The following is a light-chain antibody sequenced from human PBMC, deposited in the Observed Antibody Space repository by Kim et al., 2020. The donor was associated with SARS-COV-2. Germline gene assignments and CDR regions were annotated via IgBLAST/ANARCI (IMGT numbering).Light chain of an antibody. Sequence: QSALTQPASVSGSPGQSITISCTGTSSDVGSYKPVSWYQQHPGKAPNLMIYETNKRPSGVSNRFSASTSGNTASLTISGLQAADEADYYCCSMVRSAYVFGTGTKVTVL. V-gene: IGLV2-23*01. CDR1: SSDVGSYKP. CDR2: ETN. CDR3: CSMVRSAYV. J-gene: IGLJ1*01.